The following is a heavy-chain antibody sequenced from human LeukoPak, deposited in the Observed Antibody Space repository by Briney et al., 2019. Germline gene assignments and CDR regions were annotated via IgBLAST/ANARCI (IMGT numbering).Heavy chain of an antibody. CDR1: GLTFSSYW. CDR3: ARAREWETTFDY. Sequence: GGSLRLSCAASGLTFSSYWMSWVRQAPGKGLEWGANIKQDGSEKYYVDSVKGRFTISRDNARNSLYLQMNSLRVEDTAVYYCARAREWETTFDYWGQGTLVTVSA. V-gene: IGHV3-7*01. CDR2: IKQDGSEK. J-gene: IGHJ4*02. D-gene: IGHD1-26*01.